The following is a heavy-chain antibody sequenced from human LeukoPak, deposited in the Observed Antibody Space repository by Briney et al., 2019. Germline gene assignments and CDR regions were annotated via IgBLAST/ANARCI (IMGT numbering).Heavy chain of an antibody. CDR2: ISAYNGNT. D-gene: IGHD1-26*01. Sequence: ASVKVSCKASGYTFTSYGISWVRQAPGQGLEWMGWISAYNGNTNYAQKLQGRVTMTTDTSTSTAYMELSSLRSEDTAVYYCASSGSYHDAFDIWGQGTMVTVSS. J-gene: IGHJ3*02. V-gene: IGHV1-18*01. CDR3: ASSGSYHDAFDI. CDR1: GYTFTSYG.